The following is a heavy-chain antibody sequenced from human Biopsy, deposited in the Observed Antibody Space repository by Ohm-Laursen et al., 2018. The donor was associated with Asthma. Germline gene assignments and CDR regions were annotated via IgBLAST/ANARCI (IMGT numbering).Heavy chain of an antibody. CDR2: MSFDGRQT. V-gene: IGHV3-30*18. CDR3: AKERYYDFWSGYPI. Sequence: SLRLSCTAPGFTFSGYSMNWVRQAPGKGLEWVAVMSFDGRQTYYADSVKGRFTISRDNSKNTLYLQMNSLRAEDTAVYYCAKERYYDFWSGYPIWGQGTMVTVSS. CDR1: GFTFSGYS. J-gene: IGHJ3*02. D-gene: IGHD3-3*01.